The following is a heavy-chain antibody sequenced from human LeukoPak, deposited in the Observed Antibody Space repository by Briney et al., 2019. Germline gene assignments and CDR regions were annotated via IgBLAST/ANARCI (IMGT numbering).Heavy chain of an antibody. J-gene: IGHJ4*02. CDR2: ITTSDGNT. V-gene: IGHV3-23*01. D-gene: IGHD6-13*01. CDR3: ARSIPYGTTWYGRSDY. CDR1: GFTFSSYT. Sequence: GGSLRLSCAASGFTFSSYTMSWVRQAPGKGLEWVSTITTSDGNTYYADSVKGRFTISRDNALNSLYLQMNSLRAEDTAIYYCARSIPYGTTWYGRSDYWGQGTLVTVSS.